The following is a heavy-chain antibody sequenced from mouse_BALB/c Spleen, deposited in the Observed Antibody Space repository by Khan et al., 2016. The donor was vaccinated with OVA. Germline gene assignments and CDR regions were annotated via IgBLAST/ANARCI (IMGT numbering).Heavy chain of an antibody. CDR3: VRGGGTAPFAY. D-gene: IGHD1-2*01. J-gene: IGHJ3*01. Sequence: VELVESGGGLVQPGGSRKLSCAASGFTFSDYGMAWVRQAPGKGPEWVAFIGDLAYTIYYADTVTGRFTISRENAKKILYLEMSSLRSEDTAMYYCVRGGGTAPFAYWGLGTLVTVSA. CDR2: IGDLAYTI. V-gene: IGHV5-15*02. CDR1: GFTFSDYG.